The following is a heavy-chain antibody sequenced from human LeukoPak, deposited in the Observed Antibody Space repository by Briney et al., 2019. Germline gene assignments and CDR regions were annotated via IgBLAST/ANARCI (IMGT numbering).Heavy chain of an antibody. CDR2: ISSSSSYI. CDR3: ARDGVGGYSGYDYRGDY. CDR1: GFTFSSYS. Sequence: SGGSLRLSCAASGFTFSSYSMTWVRQAPGKGLEWVSSISSSSSYIYYADSVKGRFTISRDNAKNSLYLQMNSLRAEDTAVYYCARDGVGGYSGYDYRGDYWGQGTLVTVSS. V-gene: IGHV3-21*01. J-gene: IGHJ4*02. D-gene: IGHD5-12*01.